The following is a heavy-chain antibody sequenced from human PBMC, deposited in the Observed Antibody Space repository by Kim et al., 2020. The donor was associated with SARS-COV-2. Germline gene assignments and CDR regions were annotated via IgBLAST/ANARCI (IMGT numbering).Heavy chain of an antibody. CDR2: ISSSGGTI. Sequence: GGSLRLSCAASGFTFSIYEMNWVRQAPGKGLEWVSYISSSGGTIYYADSVKGRFTISRDNAKNSLYLQMNSLRAEDTAVYYCARDLTTVTTHAFDIWGQGTMVTVSS. V-gene: IGHV3-48*03. J-gene: IGHJ3*02. D-gene: IGHD4-17*01. CDR1: GFTFSIYE. CDR3: ARDLTTVTTHAFDI.